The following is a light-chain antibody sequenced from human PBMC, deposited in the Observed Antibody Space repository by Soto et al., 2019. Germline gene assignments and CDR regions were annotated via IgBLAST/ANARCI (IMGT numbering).Light chain of an antibody. J-gene: IGKJ1*01. V-gene: IGKV3-20*01. CDR3: QQYGSPTWT. CDR2: GAS. CDR1: QSVSSSY. Sequence: EIVLTQSPGTLSLSPGERATLSCRASQSVSSSYLAWYQQKPGQAPRLLIYGASSRATGIPDRFSGSGSGTDFTLTISRLEPEDFAVYYCQQYGSPTWTCGQGTKVEIK.